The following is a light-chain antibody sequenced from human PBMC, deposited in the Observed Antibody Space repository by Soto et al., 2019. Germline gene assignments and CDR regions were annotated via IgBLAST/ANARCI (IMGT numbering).Light chain of an antibody. Sequence: MAQSPSTLSVFPVERATLSCRASQNIEKHLAWYKQTPGQVPRLLIHGASTRATRIPTRFSGSGSGTEFTLTISSMQSVDFAVYDCQQYAYWWEFGQGTQVEIK. CDR3: QQYAYWWE. V-gene: IGKV3-15*01. J-gene: IGKJ1*01. CDR2: GAS. CDR1: QNIEKH.